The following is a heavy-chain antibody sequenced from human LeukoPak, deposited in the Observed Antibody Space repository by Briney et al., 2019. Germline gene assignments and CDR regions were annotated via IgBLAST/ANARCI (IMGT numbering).Heavy chain of an antibody. CDR2: INDDGSEK. CDR3: GRIFNIWGTFRNT. V-gene: IGHV3-7*01. D-gene: IGHD3-16*02. Sequence: GGSLRFSCAASGFPFTSYWMVWVRQAPGKGLEWVANINDDGSEKNYLESLKGRFTISRDNANNSVSLHMTALRAEDTAIYYCGRIFNIWGTFRNTWGQGTQVTVSS. CDR1: GFPFTSYW. J-gene: IGHJ4*02.